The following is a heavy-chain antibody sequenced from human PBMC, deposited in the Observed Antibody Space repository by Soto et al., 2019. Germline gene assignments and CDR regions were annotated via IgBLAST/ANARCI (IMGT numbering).Heavy chain of an antibody. V-gene: IGHV1-69*13. CDR2: IIPIFGTA. Sequence: SVKVSCKASGDTFSSYAISWVRQAPGQGLEWMGGIIPIFGTANYAQKFQGRVTITADESTSTAYMELSSLRSEDTAVYYCARDVGSGYPLGYFDYWGQGTLVTVSS. CDR1: GDTFSSYA. J-gene: IGHJ4*02. CDR3: ARDVGSGYPLGYFDY. D-gene: IGHD3-22*01.